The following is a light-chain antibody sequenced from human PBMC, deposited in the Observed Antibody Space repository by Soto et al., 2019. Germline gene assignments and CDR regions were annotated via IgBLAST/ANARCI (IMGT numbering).Light chain of an antibody. J-gene: IGKJ1*01. CDR3: QQHGTSPPSWT. V-gene: IGKV3-20*01. CDR2: GAS. Sequence: PGERATLFCRASQSVSNNYLAWYQQKPGQAPRLLIYGASSRATGIPDRFSGSGSGTDFSLTISRLEPEDSAVYYCQQHGTSPPSWTFGQGTKLEIK. CDR1: QSVSNNY.